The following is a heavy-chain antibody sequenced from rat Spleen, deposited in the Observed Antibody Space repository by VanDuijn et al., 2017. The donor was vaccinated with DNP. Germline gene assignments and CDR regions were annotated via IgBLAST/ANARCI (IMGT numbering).Heavy chain of an antibody. V-gene: IGHV3-1*01. D-gene: IGHD5-1*01. CDR2: ISYSDIT. Sequence: EVQLRESGPGLVKPSQSLSLTCSVTGYSITSNYWGWIRKFPGNKMEWIGHISYSDITSYNPSLKSRISITRDTSKNQFFLQLDSVTTEDSGTYYCAVQLGVFDFWGQGVMVTVSS. CDR1: GYSITSNY. CDR3: AVQLGVFDF. J-gene: IGHJ2*01.